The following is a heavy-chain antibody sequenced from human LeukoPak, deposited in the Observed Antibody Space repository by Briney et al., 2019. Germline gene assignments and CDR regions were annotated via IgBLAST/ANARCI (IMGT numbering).Heavy chain of an antibody. Sequence: SETLSLTCAVYGESFGNYYWSWIRQPPGKGLEWIGEINHSGSTNYNPSLKSRVTISVDTSKHQYSLRVNSVTAADTAVYYCARGRKGGSALWGQGTLVTVSS. J-gene: IGHJ4*02. CDR2: INHSGST. V-gene: IGHV4-34*01. CDR3: ARGRKGGSAL. D-gene: IGHD3-10*01. CDR1: GESFGNYY.